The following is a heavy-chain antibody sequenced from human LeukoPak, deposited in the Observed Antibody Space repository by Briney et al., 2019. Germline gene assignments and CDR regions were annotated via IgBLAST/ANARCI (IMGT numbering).Heavy chain of an antibody. D-gene: IGHD2-15*01. V-gene: IGHV4-34*01. CDR1: GGSFSGYY. J-gene: IGHJ5*02. CDR2: INHSGST. Sequence: SETLSLTCAVYGGSFSGYYWSWIRQPPGKGLELIGEINHSGSTNYNPSLKSRVTISVDTSKNQSSLKLSSVTAADTAVYYCARHKPKLLLFRWLFDPWGQGTLVTVSS. CDR3: ARHKPKLLLFRWLFDP.